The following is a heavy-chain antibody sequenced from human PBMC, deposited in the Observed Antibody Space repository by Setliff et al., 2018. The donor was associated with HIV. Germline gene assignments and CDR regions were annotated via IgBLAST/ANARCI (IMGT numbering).Heavy chain of an antibody. CDR3: ARDSGYSFGFNYFDY. CDR1: GDSISGYY. Sequence: PSETLSLTCTVSGDSISGYYWSWIRPPPGKGLEWIGYIYYSGSTNYNPSLRSRVTISLDMSKTQFSLRLSSVTAADTAVYYCARDSGYSFGFNYFDYWGQGALVTVSS. J-gene: IGHJ4*02. CDR2: IYYSGST. D-gene: IGHD5-18*01. V-gene: IGHV4-59*01.